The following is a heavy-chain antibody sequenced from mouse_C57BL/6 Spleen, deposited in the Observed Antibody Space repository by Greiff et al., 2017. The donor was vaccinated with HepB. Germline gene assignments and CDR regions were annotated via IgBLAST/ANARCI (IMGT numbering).Heavy chain of an antibody. CDR3: ARDNWDWDPYFDY. CDR1: GYTFTDYY. V-gene: IGHV1-26*01. CDR2: INPNNGGT. Sequence: VQLQQSGPELVKPGASVKISCKASGYTFTDYYMNWVKQSHGKSLEWIGDINPNNGGTSYNQKFKGKATLTVDKSSSTAYMELRSLTSEDSAVYYCARDNWDWDPYFDYWGQGTTLTVSS. D-gene: IGHD4-1*02. J-gene: IGHJ2*01.